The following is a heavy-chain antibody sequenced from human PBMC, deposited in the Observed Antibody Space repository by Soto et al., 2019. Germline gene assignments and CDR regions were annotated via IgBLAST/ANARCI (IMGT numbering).Heavy chain of an antibody. Sequence: ASVKVSCKASGYTFTSYAMHWVRQAPGQRLEWMGWINAGNNNIKYLQKFQGRVTITRDTSASTAYMELSSLRSEDTAVYYCARISGVGSSGWFIDYWGQGTLVTVSS. CDR3: ARISGVGSSGWFIDY. CDR2: INAGNNNI. D-gene: IGHD6-19*01. J-gene: IGHJ4*02. CDR1: GYTFTSYA. V-gene: IGHV1-3*01.